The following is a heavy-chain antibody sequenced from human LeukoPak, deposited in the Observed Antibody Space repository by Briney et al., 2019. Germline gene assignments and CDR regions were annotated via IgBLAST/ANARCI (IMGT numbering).Heavy chain of an antibody. CDR2: ISYDGSNK. D-gene: IGHD1-26*01. CDR1: GFTFSSYA. V-gene: IGHV3-30-3*01. CDR3: VCRIGGAPQ. Sequence: PGRSLRLSCAASGFTFSSYAMHWVRQAPGKGLEWVAVISYDGSNKYYADSVKGRFTISRDNSKNTLYLQMNSLRAEDTAVYYCVCRIGGAPQWGQGTLVTVSS. J-gene: IGHJ4*02.